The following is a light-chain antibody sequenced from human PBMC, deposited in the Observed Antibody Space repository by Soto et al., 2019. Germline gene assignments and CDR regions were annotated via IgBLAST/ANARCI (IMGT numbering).Light chain of an antibody. Sequence: EIVLTQSPATLFLSPGERATLSCRASQSLNIYLAWYQQKPGQAPRLLIYDGSIRATGIPARFSGSGSGTDFTLTISSLEPEDFAVYYCQQRYSWPLTFGGGTEVEIK. V-gene: IGKV3-11*01. CDR1: QSLNIY. CDR2: DGS. J-gene: IGKJ4*01. CDR3: QQRYSWPLT.